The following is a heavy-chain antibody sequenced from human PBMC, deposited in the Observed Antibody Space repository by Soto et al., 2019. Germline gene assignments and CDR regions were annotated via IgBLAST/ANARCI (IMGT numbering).Heavy chain of an antibody. CDR2: SNPNSGGA. CDR1: GYSFIAYY. Sequence: ASVKVSCKTSGYSFIAYYIHWVRQAPGQGLEWMGWSNPNSGGAKYAQKFQGRVTLTRDTSISTAYMELTRLTSDDTAIYYCARSPDSLSLVHYRGQGTLVTVSS. CDR3: ARSPDSLSLVHY. V-gene: IGHV1-2*02. D-gene: IGHD3-9*01. J-gene: IGHJ4*02.